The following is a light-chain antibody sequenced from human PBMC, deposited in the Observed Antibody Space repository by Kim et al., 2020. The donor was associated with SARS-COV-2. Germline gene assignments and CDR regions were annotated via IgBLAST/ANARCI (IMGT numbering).Light chain of an antibody. CDR3: GAWDNTLSVGV. CDR2: DDN. Sequence: QSVLTQPPSVSAAPGQKVTISCSGSTPNIGINYVYWYQHLPGTAPKLVIFDDNRQPSGIPDRFSASKSGTSATLDIFGLQTEDEAHYYCGAWDNTLSVGVFGGGTKVTVL. V-gene: IGLV1-51*01. J-gene: IGLJ2*01. CDR1: TPNIGINY.